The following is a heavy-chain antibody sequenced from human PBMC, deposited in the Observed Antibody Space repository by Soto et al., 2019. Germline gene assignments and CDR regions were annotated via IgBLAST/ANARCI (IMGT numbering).Heavy chain of an antibody. CDR3: AKDGGTGGTFDY. D-gene: IGHD1-1*01. CDR2: ISKGGSDK. CDR1: GFSFSNYA. Sequence: PGGSLRLSCAASGFSFSNYAMQWVRQAPGKGLEWVAVISKGGSDKYYVDSVKGRFTVSRDNSRNTLYLEMNSLRVEDTAVYYCAKDGGTGGTFDYWGQGMLVTVSS. J-gene: IGHJ4*02. V-gene: IGHV3-30*18.